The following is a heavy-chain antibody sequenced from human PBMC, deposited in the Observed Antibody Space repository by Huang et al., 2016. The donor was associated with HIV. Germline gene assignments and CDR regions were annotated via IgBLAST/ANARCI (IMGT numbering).Heavy chain of an antibody. CDR1: GYTFTAYG. Sequence: QVLLVQSGAEVKRPGASVKLSCRASGYTFTAYGIHWLRRAPGQSLQWMGGIPPGRGQIPFSQGFQGRRTISRDTSANTVDMELSNISPGDTATYYCARAARGDGYQGAFDVWGQGTVVTASS. CDR2: IPPGRGQI. J-gene: IGHJ3*01. V-gene: IGHV1-3*01. CDR3: ARAARGDGYQGAFDV. D-gene: IGHD2-2*03.